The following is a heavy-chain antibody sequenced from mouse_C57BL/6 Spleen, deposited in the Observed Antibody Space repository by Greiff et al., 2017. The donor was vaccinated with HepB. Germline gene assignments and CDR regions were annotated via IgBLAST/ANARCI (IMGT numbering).Heavy chain of an antibody. CDR1: GYTFTSYG. CDR2: IYPRSGNT. V-gene: IGHV1-81*01. CDR3: ARWRSGTVYFDY. D-gene: IGHD4-1*01. Sequence: QVQLQQSGAELARPGASVKLSCKASGYTFTSYGISWVKQRTGQGLEWVGEIYPRSGNTYYNEKFKGKATLTADKSSSTAYMEPRSLTSEDSAVYFCARWRSGTVYFDYWGQGTTLTVSS. J-gene: IGHJ2*01.